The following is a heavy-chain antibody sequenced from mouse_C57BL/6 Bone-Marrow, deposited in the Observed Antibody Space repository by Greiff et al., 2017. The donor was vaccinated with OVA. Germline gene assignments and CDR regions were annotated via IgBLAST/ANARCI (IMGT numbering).Heavy chain of an antibody. V-gene: IGHV5-16*01. CDR2: INYDGSST. J-gene: IGHJ4*01. CDR3: ARGDGDYYAMDY. CDR1: GFTFSDYY. Sequence: EVKVVESEGGLVQPGSSMKLSCTASGFTFSDYYMAWVRQVPEKGLEWVANINYDGSSTYYLDSLQSRFIISRDNAKNILYLQMSSLKSEDTATYYCARGDGDYYAMDYWGQGTSVTVSS.